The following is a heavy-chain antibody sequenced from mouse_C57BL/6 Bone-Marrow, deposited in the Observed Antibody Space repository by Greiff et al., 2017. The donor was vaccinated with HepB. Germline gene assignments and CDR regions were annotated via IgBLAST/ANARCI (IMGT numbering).Heavy chain of an antibody. J-gene: IGHJ2*01. Sequence: VQLQQSGPELVKPGASVKISCQASGYAFSSSWMNWVKQRPGKGLEWIGRIYPGDGDTNYNGKFKGKATLTADKSSSTAYMQLSSLTSEDSAVYFCAVYGNYDDWGQGTTLTVTA. CDR2: IYPGDGDT. CDR1: GYAFSSSW. CDR3: AVYGNYDD. D-gene: IGHD2-1*01. V-gene: IGHV1-82*01.